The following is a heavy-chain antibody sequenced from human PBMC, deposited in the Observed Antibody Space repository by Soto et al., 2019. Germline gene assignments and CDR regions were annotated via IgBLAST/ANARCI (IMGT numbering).Heavy chain of an antibody. V-gene: IGHV3-33*01. J-gene: IGHJ4*02. CDR3: ARSLGPGSHYFDY. Sequence: GGSLRLSCAASGFTFSSYAIHWVRQAPGKGLEWVAVIYYDGSNKYYIDSVKGRFTISRDNSMNTLYLQMNSLRAEDTAVYYCARSLGPGSHYFDYWGQGTLVTVSS. CDR1: GFTFSSYA. CDR2: IYYDGSNK. D-gene: IGHD3-10*01.